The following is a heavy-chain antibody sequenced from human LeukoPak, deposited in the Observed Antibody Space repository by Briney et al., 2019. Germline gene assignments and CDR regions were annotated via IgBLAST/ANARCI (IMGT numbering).Heavy chain of an antibody. CDR3: ARVPPGTDAFDI. J-gene: IGHJ3*02. V-gene: IGHV4-59*01. CDR2: IYYSGST. CDR1: GGSFSGYY. Sequence: SETLSLTCAVYGGSFSGYYWSWIRQPPGKGLEWIGYIYYSGSTNYNPSLKSRVTISVDTSKNQFSLKLSSVTAADTAVYYCARVPPGTDAFDIWGQGTMVTVSS.